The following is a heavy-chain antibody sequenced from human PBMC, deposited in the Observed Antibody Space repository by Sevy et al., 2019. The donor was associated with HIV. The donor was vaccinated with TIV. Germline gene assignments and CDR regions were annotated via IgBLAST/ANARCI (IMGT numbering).Heavy chain of an antibody. V-gene: IGHV3-21*01. CDR1: GFSFNTYT. J-gene: IGHJ5*02. Sequence: GGSLRLSCAASGFSFNTYTMDWVRQAPGKGLEWASSISSGSTYIFYADSVKGRFTISRDNAKNSLFLQMSGLRVEDTAVYCCARDLKNGWFDPWGQGTLVTVSS. CDR2: ISSGSTYI. CDR3: ARDLKNGWFDP. D-gene: IGHD1-1*01.